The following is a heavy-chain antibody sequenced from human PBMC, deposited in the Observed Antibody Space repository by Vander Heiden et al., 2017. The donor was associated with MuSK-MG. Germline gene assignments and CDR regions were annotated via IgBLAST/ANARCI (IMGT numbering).Heavy chain of an antibody. Sequence: GGGVVQPGRSLRLSCAASGFTFSSYAMHWVRQAPGKGLEWVAVISYDGSNKYYADSVKGRFTISRDNSKNTLYLQMNSLRAEDTAVYYCARPIATGRRVPAAIDWAAHYWGQGTLVTVSS. CDR2: ISYDGSNK. CDR3: ARPIATGRRVPAAIDWAAHY. J-gene: IGHJ4*02. D-gene: IGHD2-2*01. V-gene: IGHV3-30*04. CDR1: GFTFSSYA.